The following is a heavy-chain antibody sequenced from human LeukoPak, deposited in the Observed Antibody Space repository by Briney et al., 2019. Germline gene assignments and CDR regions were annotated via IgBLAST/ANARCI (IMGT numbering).Heavy chain of an antibody. Sequence: GGSVRLSCAASGFTFSSYAMNWVRQAPGKGLEWISYISSIPNTIYYADSVKGRFTTSRDNAKNSLYLQMNSLRDEDTAVYYCAGGPTTSSWSRFDPWGQGTLVTVSS. CDR3: AGGPTTSSWSRFDP. J-gene: IGHJ5*02. V-gene: IGHV3-48*02. CDR2: ISSIPNTI. CDR1: GFTFSSYA. D-gene: IGHD6-13*01.